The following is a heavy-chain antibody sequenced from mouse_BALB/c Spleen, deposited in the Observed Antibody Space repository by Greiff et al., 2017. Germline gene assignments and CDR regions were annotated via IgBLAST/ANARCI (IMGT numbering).Heavy chain of an antibody. D-gene: IGHD1-1*01. V-gene: IGHV14-3*02. CDR2: IDPANGNT. CDR1: GFNIKDTY. J-gene: IGHJ2*01. CDR3: AGGLRYYFDY. Sequence: VQLQQSGAELVKPGASVKLSCTASGFNIKDTYMHWVKQRPDQGLEWIGRIDPANGNTKYDPKFQGKATITADTSSNTAYLQLSSLTSEDTAVYYCAGGLRYYFDYWGQGTTLTVSS.